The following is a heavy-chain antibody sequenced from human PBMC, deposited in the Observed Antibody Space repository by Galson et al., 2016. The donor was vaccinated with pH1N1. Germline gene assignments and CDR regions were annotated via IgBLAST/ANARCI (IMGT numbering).Heavy chain of an antibody. CDR3: ARLRGGITVVREVYFDL. J-gene: IGHJ4*02. D-gene: IGHD3-10*01. Sequence: QSGAEVKKPGESLKISCSGSGSSFTSYWIAWVRQRPGKGLEWMGIVYPGDSDTRYSPSFRGLFTFSADKSIGTAYLQWSSLEASDTAIYYCARLRGGITVVREVYFDLWGQGTLVTVSP. CDR1: GSSFTSYW. V-gene: IGHV5-51*03. CDR2: VYPGDSDT.